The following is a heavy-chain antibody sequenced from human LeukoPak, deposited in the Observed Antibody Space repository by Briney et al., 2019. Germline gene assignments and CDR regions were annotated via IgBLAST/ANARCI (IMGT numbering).Heavy chain of an antibody. J-gene: IGHJ4*02. Sequence: GGSLRLSCAASKFSFSTYNMNWVRQVPGKGLEWVSYISSSSGIIYYADSVKGRFTISRDNAKNSLYLQMSSLRAEDTAVYYCARGPPQQSSSWNNYFDYWGQGSLVTVSS. V-gene: IGHV3-48*04. CDR1: KFSFSTYN. CDR2: ISSSSGII. CDR3: ARGPPQQSSSWNNYFDY. D-gene: IGHD6-13*01.